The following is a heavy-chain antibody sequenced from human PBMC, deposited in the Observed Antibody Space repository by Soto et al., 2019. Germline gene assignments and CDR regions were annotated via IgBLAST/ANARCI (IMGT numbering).Heavy chain of an antibody. Sequence: PSQTLSLTCAISGDNVSSNSAAWNWIRQSPSRGLEWLGRTYYRSKWYNDYAVSVKSRITINPDTSKNQFSLQLNSVTPEDTAVYYCARDRDSSGWYAERDYYYGMDVWGQGTTVTVSS. CDR1: GDNVSSNSAA. D-gene: IGHD6-19*01. CDR2: TYYRSKWYN. J-gene: IGHJ6*02. CDR3: ARDRDSSGWYAERDYYYGMDV. V-gene: IGHV6-1*01.